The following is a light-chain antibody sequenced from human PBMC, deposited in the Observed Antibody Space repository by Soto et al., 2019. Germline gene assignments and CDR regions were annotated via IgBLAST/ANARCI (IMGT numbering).Light chain of an antibody. Sequence: EIVLTQSPGTLSLSPGERATLSCRASQTISNSYLAWYRQRPGLAPRLLIIGASSRATGIPDRISGSGSGTDFTLTISRLEPEDFAVYYCQQYSSSPYTFGQGTKLEIK. V-gene: IGKV3-20*01. CDR3: QQYSSSPYT. CDR2: GAS. J-gene: IGKJ2*01. CDR1: QTISNSY.